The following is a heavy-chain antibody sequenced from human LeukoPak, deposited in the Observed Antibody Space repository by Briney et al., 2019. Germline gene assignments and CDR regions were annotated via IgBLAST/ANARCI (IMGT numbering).Heavy chain of an antibody. CDR2: ISSSSSYI. CDR3: ARDNVDIVATTTIPDAFDI. D-gene: IGHD5-12*01. J-gene: IGHJ3*02. CDR1: GFTFSSYS. Sequence: PGGSLRLSCAASGFTFSSYSMNWGRQAPGKGLEWGSSISSSSSYIYYADSVKGRFTISRDNAKNSMYLQMNSLRAEDTAVYYCARDNVDIVATTTIPDAFDIWGQGTMVTVSS. V-gene: IGHV3-21*01.